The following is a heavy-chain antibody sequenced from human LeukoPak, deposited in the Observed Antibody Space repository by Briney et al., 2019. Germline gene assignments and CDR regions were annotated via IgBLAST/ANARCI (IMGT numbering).Heavy chain of an antibody. CDR1: GYSISSGYY. D-gene: IGHD2-2*01. Sequence: SETLSLTCTVSGYSISSGYYWGWIRQPPGKGLEWIGYIYYSGSTNYNPSLKSRVTISVDTSKNQFSLKLSSVTAADTAVYYCARDLGTAYCSSTSCYPFNNWFDPWGQGTLVTVSS. V-gene: IGHV4-61*01. J-gene: IGHJ5*02. CDR3: ARDLGTAYCSSTSCYPFNNWFDP. CDR2: IYYSGST.